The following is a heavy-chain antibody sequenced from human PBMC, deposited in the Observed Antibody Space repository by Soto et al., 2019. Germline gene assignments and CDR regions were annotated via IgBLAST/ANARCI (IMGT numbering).Heavy chain of an antibody. CDR3: ARSPDLDSSGCNN. V-gene: IGHV1-2*02. Sequence: APVKVSCKASGYTFTGYYMHCVRQAPGQGLEWMGWINPNSGGTNYAQKFQGRVTMTRDTSISTAYMELSRLRSDDTAVYYCARSPDLDSSGCNNWGQGTLGTVSS. CDR2: INPNSGGT. J-gene: IGHJ4*02. CDR1: GYTFTGYY. D-gene: IGHD3-22*01.